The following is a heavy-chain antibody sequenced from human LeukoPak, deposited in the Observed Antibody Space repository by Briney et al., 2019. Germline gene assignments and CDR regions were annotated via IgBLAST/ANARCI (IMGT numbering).Heavy chain of an antibody. CDR3: ASQVVVAARGIWFDP. V-gene: IGHV4-31*03. Sequence: PSGTLSLTCTVSGGSISSGGYYWSWIRQHPGKGLGWIGYIYYSGSTYYNPSLKSRVTISVDTSKNQFSLELSSVTAADTAVYYCASQVVVAARGIWFDPWGQGTLVTVSS. D-gene: IGHD2-15*01. J-gene: IGHJ5*02. CDR1: GGSISSGGYY. CDR2: IYYSGST.